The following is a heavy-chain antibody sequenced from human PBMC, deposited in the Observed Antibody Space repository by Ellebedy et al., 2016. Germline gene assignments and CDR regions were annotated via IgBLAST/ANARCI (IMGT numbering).Heavy chain of an antibody. J-gene: IGHJ4*02. CDR3: AREAGLAPFDY. CDR1: GFTFRSNN. Sequence: GGSLRLSCVASGFTFRSNNMHWVRQAPGKGLEWVSYISRTSETIYYADSVKGRFTISRDNARNSLYLQMNSLRVEDTAVYYCAREAGLAPFDYWGQGTLVTVSS. V-gene: IGHV3-48*04. D-gene: IGHD3-16*01. CDR2: ISRTSETI.